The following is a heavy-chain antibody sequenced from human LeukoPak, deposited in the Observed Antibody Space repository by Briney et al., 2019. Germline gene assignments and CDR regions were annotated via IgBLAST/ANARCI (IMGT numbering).Heavy chain of an antibody. V-gene: IGHV3-23*01. Sequence: GGSLRLSCAASGFTFSSYAMSWVRQAPGKGLEWVSAISGSGGSTYYADSVKGRFTISRDNSKNTLYLQMNSLRAGDTAVYHCAKDRGYYDSSGSYWGQGTLVTVSS. D-gene: IGHD3-22*01. CDR2: ISGSGGST. CDR3: AKDRGYYDSSGSY. J-gene: IGHJ4*02. CDR1: GFTFSSYA.